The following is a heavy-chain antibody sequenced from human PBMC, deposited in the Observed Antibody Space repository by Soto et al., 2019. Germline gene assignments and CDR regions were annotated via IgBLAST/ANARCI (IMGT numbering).Heavy chain of an antibody. CDR2: ISGSGGST. V-gene: IGHV3-23*01. J-gene: IGHJ3*01. Sequence: EVQLLESGGGLVQPGGSLRLSCAASGFTFSSYAMSWVRQAPGKGLEWVSAISGSGGSTYYADSVKGRFTISRDNSKNTLYLQMNSLRAEDTAVYYCAKDREIRFGGVIAYAFDFWRQGTMVTVSS. CDR1: GFTFSSYA. D-gene: IGHD3-16*02. CDR3: AKDREIRFGGVIAYAFDF.